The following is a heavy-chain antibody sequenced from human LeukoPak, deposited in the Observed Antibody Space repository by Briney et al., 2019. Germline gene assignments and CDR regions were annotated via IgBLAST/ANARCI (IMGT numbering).Heavy chain of an antibody. D-gene: IGHD3-10*01. J-gene: IGHJ6*04. V-gene: IGHV1-18*01. CDR2: ISAYNGNT. Sequence: VASVKVSCKASGYTFTSYGISWVRQAPGQGLEWMGWISAYNGNTNYAQKLQGRVTMTTDTSTSTAYMELRSLRSDDTAVYYCARDTKALMVRGVMVGYYYYGMDVWGKGTTVTVSS. CDR1: GYTFTSYG. CDR3: ARDTKALMVRGVMVGYYYYGMDV.